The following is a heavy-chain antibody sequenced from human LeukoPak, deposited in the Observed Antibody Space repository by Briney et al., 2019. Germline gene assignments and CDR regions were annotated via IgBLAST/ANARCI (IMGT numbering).Heavy chain of an antibody. CDR1: GFTFSSYA. CDR2: ISYDGSNK. CDR3: AREVVPAARHPYGMDV. V-gene: IGHV3-30*04. J-gene: IGHJ6*04. D-gene: IGHD2-2*01. Sequence: GGSLRLSCAASGFTFSSYAMHWVRQAPGKGLEWVAVISYDGSNKYYADSVKGRFTISRDNSKNTLYLQMNSLRAEDTAVYYCAREVVPAARHPYGMDVWGKGTTVTVSS.